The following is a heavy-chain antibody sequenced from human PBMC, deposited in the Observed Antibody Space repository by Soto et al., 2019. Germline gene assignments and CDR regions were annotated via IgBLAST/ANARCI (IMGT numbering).Heavy chain of an antibody. CDR1: GYTFTTNG. CDR2: ISAYNGKT. J-gene: IGHJ3*01. V-gene: IGHV1-18*04. D-gene: IGHD1-7*01. CDR3: ARGGWNYGPGPFDL. Sequence: QVQLVQSGTEVKTPGASVKVSCHASGYTFTTNGITGVGQPPGQGLEWMAWISAYNGKTHHAPFVQDRVTMTTDTSTRTAYMELTSLRSDDTAVYYCARGGWNYGPGPFDLWGQGTMVTVSS.